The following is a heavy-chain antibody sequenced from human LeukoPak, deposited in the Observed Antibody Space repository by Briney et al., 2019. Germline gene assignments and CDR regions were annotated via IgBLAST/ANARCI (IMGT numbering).Heavy chain of an antibody. CDR2: MNPNSGNT. J-gene: IGHJ3*02. CDR1: GYTFTSYD. V-gene: IGHV1-8*01. D-gene: IGHD1-26*01. CDR3: ARLLMWELRDPTGAFDI. Sequence: ASVKVSCKASGYTFTSYDINWVRQATGQGLEWMGWMNPNSGNTGYAQKFQGRVTMTRNTSISTAYMELSSLRSEDTAVYYCARLLMWELRDPTGAFDIWGQGTMVTVSS.